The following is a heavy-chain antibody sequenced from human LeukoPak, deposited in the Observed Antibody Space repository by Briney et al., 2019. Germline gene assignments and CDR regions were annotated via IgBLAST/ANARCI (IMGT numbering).Heavy chain of an antibody. CDR2: INDSGRT. J-gene: IGHJ6*03. Sequence: SETLSLTCAVYGGSFTNYYWSWIRQPPGKGLEWIGEINDSGRTNYNPSLMSRVTISVDTSKNQFSLKLSSVTTTDTAVYYCARRWNYGRNYYIDVWGKGATVSVSS. CDR1: GGSFTNYY. V-gene: IGHV4-34*01. D-gene: IGHD1-7*01. CDR3: ARRWNYGRNYYIDV.